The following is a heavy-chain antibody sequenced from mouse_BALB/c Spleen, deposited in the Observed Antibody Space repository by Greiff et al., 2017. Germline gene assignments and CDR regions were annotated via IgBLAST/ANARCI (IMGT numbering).Heavy chain of an antibody. CDR2: ISSGSSTI. J-gene: IGHJ2*01. Sequence: DVHLVESGGGLVQPGGSRKLSCAASGFTFSSFGMHWVRQAPEKGLEWVAYISSGSSTIYYADTVKGRFTISRDNPKNTLFLQMTSLRSEDTAMYYCARSGGYDERVVYYFDYWGQGTTLTVSS. D-gene: IGHD2-2*01. V-gene: IGHV5-17*02. CDR3: ARSGGYDERVVYYFDY. CDR1: GFTFSSFG.